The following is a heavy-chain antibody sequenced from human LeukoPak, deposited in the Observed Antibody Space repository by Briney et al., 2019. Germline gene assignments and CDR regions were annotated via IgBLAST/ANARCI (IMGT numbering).Heavy chain of an antibody. CDR3: ARASSYDFWSGYYSSFDY. CDR2: IYHSGST. Sequence: SETLSLTCTVSGYSITSGYYWGWIRQPPGKGLEWIGSIYHSGSTYYNPSLKSRVTISVDTSKNQFSLKLSSVTAADTAVYYCARASSYDFWSGYYSSFDYWGQGTLVTVSS. J-gene: IGHJ4*02. CDR1: GYSITSGYY. D-gene: IGHD3-3*01. V-gene: IGHV4-38-2*02.